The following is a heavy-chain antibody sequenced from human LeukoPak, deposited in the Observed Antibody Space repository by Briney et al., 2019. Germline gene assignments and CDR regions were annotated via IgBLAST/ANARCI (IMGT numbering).Heavy chain of an antibody. CDR1: GFTLSSYS. CDR2: ISSNSIYI. CDR3: ARASATGMVSAPFTY. D-gene: IGHD5-18*01. V-gene: IGHV3-21*01. Sequence: GGSLRLSCVASGFTLSSYSINWVRQAPGKGPVWVSSISSNSIYIYYSDSVKGRFTISRDNAKNSLYLQMNSLSVEDTAMYYCARASATGMVSAPFTYWGQGTLVTVSS. J-gene: IGHJ4*02.